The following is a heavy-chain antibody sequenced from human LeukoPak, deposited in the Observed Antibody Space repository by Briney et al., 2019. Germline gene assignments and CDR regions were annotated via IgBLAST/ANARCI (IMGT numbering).Heavy chain of an antibody. Sequence: GGSLRLSCAASGFTFRSYWMTWVRQAPGKGLEWVANIKQDGSEKHYVDSVKGRFTISRDNTKNSLYLQLNSLRVEDTAVYYCARDWGNWDFDYWGQGTLVTVSS. CDR1: GFTFRSYW. J-gene: IGHJ4*02. CDR2: IKQDGSEK. V-gene: IGHV3-7*01. D-gene: IGHD3-16*01. CDR3: ARDWGNWDFDY.